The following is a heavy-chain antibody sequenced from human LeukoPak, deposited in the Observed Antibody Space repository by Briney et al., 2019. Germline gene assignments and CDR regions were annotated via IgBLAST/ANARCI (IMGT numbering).Heavy chain of an antibody. CDR2: IYYSGST. CDR1: GGSISSSSYY. Sequence: SETLSLTCTVSGGSISSSSYYWGWIRQPPGQGLEWIGTIYYSGSTYYNPSLKSRVTISVDTSKNQFSLKLSSVTAADTAVYYCARARTRGNNWYFDYWGQGTLVTVSS. V-gene: IGHV4-39*01. J-gene: IGHJ4*02. D-gene: IGHD1-1*01. CDR3: ARARTRGNNWYFDY.